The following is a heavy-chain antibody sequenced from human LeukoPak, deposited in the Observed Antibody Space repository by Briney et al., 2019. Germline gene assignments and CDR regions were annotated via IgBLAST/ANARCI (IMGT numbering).Heavy chain of an antibody. D-gene: IGHD3-22*01. Sequence: GASVKVSCKASGYTFTGYYMHWVRQAPGQGLEWMGWINPNSGGTNYAQKFQGRVTMTRDTSISTAYMELSRLRSDDTAVYYCARDWYYYDSSGYYYVDWFDPWGQGTLVTVSS. V-gene: IGHV1-2*02. CDR3: ARDWYYYDSSGYYYVDWFDP. CDR2: INPNSGGT. CDR1: GYTFTGYY. J-gene: IGHJ5*02.